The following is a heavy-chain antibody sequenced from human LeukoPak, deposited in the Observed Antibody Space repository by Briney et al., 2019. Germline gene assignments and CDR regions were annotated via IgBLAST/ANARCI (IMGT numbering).Heavy chain of an antibody. V-gene: IGHV3-30*04. CDR2: ISYDGSNK. J-gene: IGHJ3*02. Sequence: GGSLRLSCAASGFTFSSYAMHWVRQAPGKGLEWVAVISYDGSNKYYADSVKGRFTISRDNSKNTLYLQINSLGAEDTAVYYCATRLRPAAFDIWGQGTMVTVSS. D-gene: IGHD5-12*01. CDR3: ATRLRPAAFDI. CDR1: GFTFSSYA.